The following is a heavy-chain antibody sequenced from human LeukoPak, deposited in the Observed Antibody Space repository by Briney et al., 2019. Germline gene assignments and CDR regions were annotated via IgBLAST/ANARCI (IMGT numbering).Heavy chain of an antibody. CDR3: AKNLYYDILTTWDY. J-gene: IGHJ4*02. CDR2: VTNSGDIT. V-gene: IGHV3-23*05. Sequence: PGGSLRLSCAASGFTFSSYAMSWVRQAPGKGLEWVSGVTNSGDITYYADYVKGRFTISRDNSKNTLYLQMNSLRADDTAVYYCAKNLYYDILTTWDYWGQGTLVTVSS. D-gene: IGHD3-9*01. CDR1: GFTFSSYA.